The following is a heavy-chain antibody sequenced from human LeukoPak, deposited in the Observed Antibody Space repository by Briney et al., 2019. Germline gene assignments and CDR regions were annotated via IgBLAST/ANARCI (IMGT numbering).Heavy chain of an antibody. D-gene: IGHD3-22*01. Sequence: SETLSLTCTVSGGSISSGSYYWSWIRQPTGKGLEWIGRIYTSGSTNYNPSLKSRVTIQVDTSKNQSSLKLSSVTAADTAVYYCARVSHYDSSGYRVPYNWFDPWGQGTLVTVSS. CDR2: IYTSGST. J-gene: IGHJ5*02. CDR1: GGSISSGSYY. V-gene: IGHV4-61*02. CDR3: ARVSHYDSSGYRVPYNWFDP.